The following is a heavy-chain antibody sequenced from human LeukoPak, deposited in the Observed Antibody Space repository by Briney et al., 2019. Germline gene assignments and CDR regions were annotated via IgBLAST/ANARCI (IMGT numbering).Heavy chain of an antibody. CDR1: GYTFSSYY. CDR3: ARDRGYCSGGSCQNFDY. J-gene: IGHJ4*02. V-gene: IGHV1-2*02. Sequence: GASVKVSCKASGYTFSSYYMHWVRQAPGQGLEWMGWINPNSGGTNYAQKFQGRVTMTRDTSISTAYMELSRLRSDDTAVYYCARDRGYCSGGSCQNFDYWGQGTLATVSS. D-gene: IGHD2-15*01. CDR2: INPNSGGT.